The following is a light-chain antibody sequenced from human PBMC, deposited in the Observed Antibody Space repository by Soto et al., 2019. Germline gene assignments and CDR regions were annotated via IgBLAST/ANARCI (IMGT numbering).Light chain of an antibody. Sequence: QSALTQPASVSGSPGQSITISCTGTSSDVGGYNYVSWYQHHPGDAPKLMIYHVTTRPSGVSNRFSGSKSGNTASLTISGLQAEDEADYYCSSYSSSTAYIFGTGTKLTVL. CDR1: SSDVGGYNY. J-gene: IGLJ1*01. CDR2: HVT. V-gene: IGLV2-14*03. CDR3: SSYSSSTAYI.